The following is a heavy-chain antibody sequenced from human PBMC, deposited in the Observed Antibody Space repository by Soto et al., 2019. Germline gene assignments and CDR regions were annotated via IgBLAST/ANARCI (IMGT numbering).Heavy chain of an antibody. Sequence: QVQLVQSGAEVKKPGSSVKVSCKASGGTFSSYAISWVRQAPGQGLEWMGGIIPIFGTANYAQKFQGRVTITADQSTSTAYIELSSLRSEDTAVYYCARAMGYCSGGSCYSFDYWGQGTLVTVSS. D-gene: IGHD2-15*01. CDR2: IIPIFGTA. V-gene: IGHV1-69*01. J-gene: IGHJ4*02. CDR1: GGTFSSYA. CDR3: ARAMGYCSGGSCYSFDY.